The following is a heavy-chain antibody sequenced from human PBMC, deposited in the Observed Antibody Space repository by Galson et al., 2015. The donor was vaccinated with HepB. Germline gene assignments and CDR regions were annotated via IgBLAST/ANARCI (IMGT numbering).Heavy chain of an antibody. J-gene: IGHJ4*02. Sequence: TLSLTCTVSGVSINSGGFYWNWIRQHPGKGLEWIGYIYYTGSAHYNPSLKSRVTMSLDTSQNQFSLKLSSVTAADTAVFYCARTYGRRPSCQIFDTWGRGTLVTVSS. CDR1: GVSINSGGFY. CDR2: IYYTGSA. CDR3: ARTYGRRPSCQIFDT. V-gene: IGHV4-31*03. D-gene: IGHD2-2*01.